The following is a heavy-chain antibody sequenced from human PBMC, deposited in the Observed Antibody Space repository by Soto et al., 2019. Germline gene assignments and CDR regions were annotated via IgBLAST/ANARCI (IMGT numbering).Heavy chain of an antibody. D-gene: IGHD2-2*01. Sequence: QVQLQESGPGLVKPSETLSLTCTVSGGSISSYYWSWIRQPAGKGLEWIGRIYTSGSTNYNPSLKSRVTMSVDTSKNQFSLKLSSVTAADTALYYCARVPMGYCSSTSCYYYGMDVWGQGTTVTVSS. V-gene: IGHV4-4*07. J-gene: IGHJ6*02. CDR2: IYTSGST. CDR3: ARVPMGYCSSTSCYYYGMDV. CDR1: GGSISSYY.